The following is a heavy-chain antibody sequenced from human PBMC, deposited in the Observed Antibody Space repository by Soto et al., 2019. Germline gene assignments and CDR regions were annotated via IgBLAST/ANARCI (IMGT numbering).Heavy chain of an antibody. J-gene: IGHJ3*02. CDR3: ARMRCSEAWYQLLCRDAFDI. CDR2: INHSGSP. V-gene: IGHV4-34*01. D-gene: IGHD2-2*01. Sequence: SGTLSLPCAVYSGSFPGYYWSWIRPPPGKGLGGIGEINHSGSPNYNPSLKSRVTISVDTSKNQFSLKLSSVTAADTAVYYCARMRCSEAWYQLLCRDAFDIWGQGTMVTVSS. CDR1: SGSFPGYY.